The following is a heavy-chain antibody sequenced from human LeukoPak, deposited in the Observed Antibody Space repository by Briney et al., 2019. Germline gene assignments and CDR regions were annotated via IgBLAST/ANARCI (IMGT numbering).Heavy chain of an antibody. CDR1: GFTFSSYE. CDR3: ARDRGIDYGDYQNPWFDP. J-gene: IGHJ5*02. D-gene: IGHD4-17*01. V-gene: IGHV3-21*01. CDR2: ISSSSSYI. Sequence: GGSLRLSCAASGFTFSSYEMNWVRQAPGKGLEWVSSISSSSSYIYYADSVKGRFTISRDNAKNSLYLQMNSLRAEDTAVYYCARDRGIDYGDYQNPWFDPWGQGTLVTVSS.